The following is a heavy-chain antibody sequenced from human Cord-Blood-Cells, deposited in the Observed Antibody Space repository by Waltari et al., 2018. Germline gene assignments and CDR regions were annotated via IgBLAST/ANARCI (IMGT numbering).Heavy chain of an antibody. CDR1: GYRLTRCL. J-gene: IGHJ3*02. CDR3: ARLHEMVYGPYDAFDI. CDR2: IYPGDSDT. D-gene: IGHD2-8*01. Sequence: VPLVQSGAGVEKPGEALEISCKGFGYRLTRCLNRLGRPSPGKGLEWMGIIYPGDSDTRYSPSFQGQVTISADKSISTAYLQWSSLKASDTAMYYCARLHEMVYGPYDAFDIWGQGTMVTVSS. V-gene: IGHV5-51*01.